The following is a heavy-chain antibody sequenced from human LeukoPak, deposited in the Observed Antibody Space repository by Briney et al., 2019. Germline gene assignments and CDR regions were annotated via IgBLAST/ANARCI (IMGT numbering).Heavy chain of an antibody. D-gene: IGHD4-11*01. V-gene: IGHV3-7*01. CDR2: IKQDGSEK. CDR3: ARDKRSAEDYSPLNY. J-gene: IGHJ4*02. CDR1: GFTFSSYW. Sequence: GGSLRLSCAASGFTFSSYWMSWVRQAPGKGLEWVANIKQDGSEKYYVGSVKGRFTISRDNAKNSLYLQMNSLRAEDTAVYYCARDKRSAEDYSPLNYWGQGTLVTVAS.